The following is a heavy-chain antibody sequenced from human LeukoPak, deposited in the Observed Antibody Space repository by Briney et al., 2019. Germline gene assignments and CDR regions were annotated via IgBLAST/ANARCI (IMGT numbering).Heavy chain of an antibody. CDR2: IYYSVST. D-gene: IGHD3-10*01. J-gene: IGHJ4*02. CDR3: ARDTELLWFGELHY. V-gene: IGHV4-39*07. CDR1: GGSISSSSYY. Sequence: SETLSLTCTVSGGSISSSSYYWGWIRQPPGKGLEWVGSIYYSVSTYYNPSLKSRVTISVDTSKNQFSLKLSSVTAADTAVYYCARDTELLWFGELHYWGQGTLVTVSS.